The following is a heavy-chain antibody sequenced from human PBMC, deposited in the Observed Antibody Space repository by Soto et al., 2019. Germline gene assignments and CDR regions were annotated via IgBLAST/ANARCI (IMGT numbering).Heavy chain of an antibody. Sequence: QVQLVESGGGVVQPGRSLRLSCAASGFTFSSYGMHWVRQAPGKGLEWVAVIWYDGSNKYYADSVKGRFTISRDNSKNTLYRQMNSLRAEDTAVYYCARDRGSGWLDVGYWGQGTLVTVSS. CDR1: GFTFSSYG. CDR3: ARDRGSGWLDVGY. D-gene: IGHD6-19*01. V-gene: IGHV3-33*01. J-gene: IGHJ4*02. CDR2: IWYDGSNK.